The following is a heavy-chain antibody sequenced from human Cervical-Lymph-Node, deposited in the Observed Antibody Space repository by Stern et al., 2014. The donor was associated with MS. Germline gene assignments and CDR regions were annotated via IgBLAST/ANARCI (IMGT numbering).Heavy chain of an antibody. CDR1: GSTFSTSW. CDR2: IKRDGSET. Sequence: EVQLVESGGGLVQPGGSLRLSCAASGSTFSTSWMRWVRQAPGKGLEWVANIKRDGSETFYLGSVKGRFPISREDAKNPLYLEMNSLRAEDTAVYYCTRFLQSGWSDLFDSWGRGTLVTVSS. J-gene: IGHJ5*01. V-gene: IGHV3-7*01. D-gene: IGHD6-19*01. CDR3: TRFLQSGWSDLFDS.